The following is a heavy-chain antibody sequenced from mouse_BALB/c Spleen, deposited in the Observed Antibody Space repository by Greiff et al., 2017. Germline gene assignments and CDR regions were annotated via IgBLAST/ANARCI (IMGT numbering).Heavy chain of an antibody. V-gene: IGHV1-80*01. CDR2: IYPGDGDT. CDR1: GYAFSSYW. D-gene: IGHD1-2*01. J-gene: IGHJ2*01. Sequence: QVQLKQSGAELVRPGSSVKISCKASGYAFSSYWMNWVKQRPGQGLEWIGQIYPGDGDTNYNGKLKGKATLTADKSSSTAYMQLSSLTYEDSAVYFCARYYGYSYWGQGTTLTVSS. CDR3: ARYYGYSY.